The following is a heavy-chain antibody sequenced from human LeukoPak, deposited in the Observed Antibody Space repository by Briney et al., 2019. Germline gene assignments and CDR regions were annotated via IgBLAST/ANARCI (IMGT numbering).Heavy chain of an antibody. D-gene: IGHD2-2*01. CDR1: GYSISSGYY. J-gene: IGHJ4*02. CDR2: IYHSGST. CDR3: ARVGYCSSTSCFPADY. Sequence: SETLSLTCAVSGYSISSGYYWGWIRQPPGKGLEWIGSIYHSGSTYYNPSLKSRVTISVDTSKNQFSLKLSSVTAADTAVYYCARVGYCSSTSCFPADYWGQGTLVTVSS. V-gene: IGHV4-38-2*01.